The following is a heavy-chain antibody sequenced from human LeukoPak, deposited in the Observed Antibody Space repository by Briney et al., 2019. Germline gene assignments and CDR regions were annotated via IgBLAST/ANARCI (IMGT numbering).Heavy chain of an antibody. CDR1: GYTFTGYY. CDR3: ARDFNYSGGVDDRPFQH. Sequence: ASVKVSCKASGYTFTGYYMHWVRQAPGQGLEWMGWINPNSGGTNYAQKFQGRVTMTRDTSISTAYLELSRLRSDDTAVYYCARDFNYSGGVDDRPFQHWGQGTLVTVSS. V-gene: IGHV1-2*02. J-gene: IGHJ1*01. D-gene: IGHD2-8*02. CDR2: INPNSGGT.